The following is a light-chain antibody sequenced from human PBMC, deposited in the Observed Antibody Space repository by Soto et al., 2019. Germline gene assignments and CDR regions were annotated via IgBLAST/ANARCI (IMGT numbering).Light chain of an antibody. V-gene: IGKV3-20*01. CDR2: GAS. CDR1: QSISNTF. J-gene: IGKJ1*01. CDR3: QQYFSSWT. Sequence: EIVLTQSPGTLSLSPGERATLSCRASQSISNTFLAWYQHKPGQAPRVLIYGASRRATGIPDMFSGSGSGTDFTLTISRLEPEDFSLYYCQQYFSSWTFGQGTKVE.